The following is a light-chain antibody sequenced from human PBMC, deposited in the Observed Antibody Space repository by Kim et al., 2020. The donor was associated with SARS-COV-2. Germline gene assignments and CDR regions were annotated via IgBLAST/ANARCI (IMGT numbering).Light chain of an antibody. J-gene: IGLJ3*02. Sequence: ASVNRTCTLGSGRGNYAVAWHQQRAEKGPRYLMKVNSDGSHNKGDGIPDRFSGSASGAERYLTISSLQSGDEADYYCQTWGPGIRVFGGGTQLTVL. CDR2: VNSDGSH. CDR3: QTWGPGIRV. V-gene: IGLV4-69*01. CDR1: SGRGNYA.